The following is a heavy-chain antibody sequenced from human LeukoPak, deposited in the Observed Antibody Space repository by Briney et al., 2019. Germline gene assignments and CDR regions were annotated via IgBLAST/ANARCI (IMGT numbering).Heavy chain of an antibody. Sequence: PSETLSLTCTVSGGSISSSGYYWGWIRQPPGKGLQWVRNIYYSEVTKYNPSLMSRVAISVDTSKNHFSLRLSSVTAADTAVYYCARVRYSYGDNLNFDYWGQGTLVTVSS. CDR3: ARVRYSYGDNLNFDY. J-gene: IGHJ4*02. V-gene: IGHV4-39*02. CDR1: GGSISSSGYY. D-gene: IGHD5-18*01. CDR2: IYYSEVT.